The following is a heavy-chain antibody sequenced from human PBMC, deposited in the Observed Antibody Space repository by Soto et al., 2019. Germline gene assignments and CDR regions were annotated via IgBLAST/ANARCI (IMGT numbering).Heavy chain of an antibody. J-gene: IGHJ6*02. CDR3: ARRRSSWYYYGMYV. V-gene: IGHV3-21*01. CDR2: ISSSSSYI. CDR1: GGPFSSNR. D-gene: IGHD6-13*01. Sequence: PEGAVWGSCAASGGPFSSNRMNWVRQAPGKGLEWVSSISSSSSYIYYADSVKGRFTISRDNAKNSLYLQMNSLRAEDTAVYYCARRRSSWYYYGMYVWGQGTTVTVSS.